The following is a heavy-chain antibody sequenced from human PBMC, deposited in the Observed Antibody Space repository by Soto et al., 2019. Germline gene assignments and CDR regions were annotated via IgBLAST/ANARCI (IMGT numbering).Heavy chain of an antibody. V-gene: IGHV4-59*01. J-gene: IGHJ4*02. CDR3: ARRGVSGLDY. Sequence: PSETLSLTCTVSGGSISSYYWSWIRQPPGKGLEWIGYIYYSGSTNYNPSLKSRDTISVDTSKNQFSLKLSSVTAADTAVYYCARRGVSGLDYWGQGTLVTVSS. CDR2: IYYSGST. CDR1: GGSISSYY. D-gene: IGHD3-10*01.